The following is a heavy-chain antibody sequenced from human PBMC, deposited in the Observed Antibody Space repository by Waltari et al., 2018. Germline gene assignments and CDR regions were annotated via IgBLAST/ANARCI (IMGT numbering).Heavy chain of an antibody. D-gene: IGHD5-12*01. CDR1: GGPFSSYP. CDR2: IIPIFVTA. J-gene: IGHJ4*02. CDR3: ARIDGSQYYFDY. Sequence: QVQLVQSGAEVPKPGSSVKVSCKASGGPFSSYPIRWVRQAPGQGLGWMGGIIPIFVTANYAQKVQGRVTITADKSTSTAYMELSSLRSEDTAVYYCARIDGSQYYFDYWGQGTLVTVSS. V-gene: IGHV1-69*14.